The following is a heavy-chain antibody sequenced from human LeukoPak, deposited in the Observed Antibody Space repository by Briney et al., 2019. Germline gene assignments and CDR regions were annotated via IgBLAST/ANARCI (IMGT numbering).Heavy chain of an antibody. V-gene: IGHV4-4*02. D-gene: IGHD3-22*01. CDR3: ARGALNYYDSSGYYYYFDY. Sequence: SETLSLTCAVSGGSISSSNWWSWVRQPPGKGLEWIGEIYHSGSTNYNPSLKSRVTMSVDKSKNQFSLKLSSVTAADTAVYYCARGALNYYDSSGYYYYFDYWGQGTLVTVSS. CDR1: GGSISSSNW. J-gene: IGHJ4*02. CDR2: IYHSGST.